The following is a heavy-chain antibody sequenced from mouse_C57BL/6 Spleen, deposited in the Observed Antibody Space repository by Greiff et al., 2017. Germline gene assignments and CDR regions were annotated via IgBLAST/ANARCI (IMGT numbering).Heavy chain of an antibody. V-gene: IGHV1-42*01. CDR3: ARLGGSSYGGYFDV. Sequence: VQLKESGPELVKPGASVKISCKASGYSFTGYYMNWVKQSPEKSLEWIGEINPSTGGTTYNQKFKAKATLTVDKSSSTAYMQLKSLTSEDSAVYYCARLGGSSYGGYFDVWGTGTTVTVSS. CDR2: INPSTGGT. CDR1: GYSFTGYY. J-gene: IGHJ1*03. D-gene: IGHD1-1*01.